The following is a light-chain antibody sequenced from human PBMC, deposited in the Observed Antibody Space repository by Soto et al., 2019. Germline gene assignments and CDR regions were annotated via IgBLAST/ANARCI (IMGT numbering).Light chain of an antibody. CDR3: QQYYDAPRT. Sequence: DIVMTQSPDSLAVYLGERATIKCESIHTVFFSTNNKNYLAWYQKRPGQPPKLIISWASIRESGVPDRFSGSGSGTHFNLTIDRLQAEDVAIYECQQYYDAPRTFGQGTKVDIK. CDR1: HTVFFSTNNKNY. V-gene: IGKV4-1*01. CDR2: WAS. J-gene: IGKJ1*01.